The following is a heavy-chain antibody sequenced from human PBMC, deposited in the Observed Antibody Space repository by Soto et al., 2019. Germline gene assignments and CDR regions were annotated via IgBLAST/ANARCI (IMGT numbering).Heavy chain of an antibody. J-gene: IGHJ3*02. CDR1: GGTFSSYT. V-gene: IGHV1-69*02. D-gene: IGHD2-2*01. CDR2: IIPILGIA. CDR3: ARAHRYCSSTSCSAPYFTDHDAFDI. Sequence: KIRGASVKVSCKASGGTFSSYTISWVRQAPGQGLEWMGRIIPILGIANYAQKFQGRVTITADKSTSTAYMELSSLRSEDTAVYYCARAHRYCSSTSCSAPYFTDHDAFDIWGQGTVVTVSS.